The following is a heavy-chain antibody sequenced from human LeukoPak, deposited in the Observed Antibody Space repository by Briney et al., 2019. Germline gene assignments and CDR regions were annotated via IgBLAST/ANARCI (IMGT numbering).Heavy chain of an antibody. V-gene: IGHV1-3*03. CDR1: GYTFTSYA. D-gene: IGHD3-10*01. Sequence: ASVKVSCKASGYTFTSYAMHWVRQAPGQRLEWMGWINAGNGNTKYSQEFQGRVTISRDTSASTAYMELRSLRSEDMAVYYCARAVPRGYVFDIWAQGTMVTVFS. J-gene: IGHJ3*02. CDR3: ARAVPRGYVFDI. CDR2: INAGNGNT.